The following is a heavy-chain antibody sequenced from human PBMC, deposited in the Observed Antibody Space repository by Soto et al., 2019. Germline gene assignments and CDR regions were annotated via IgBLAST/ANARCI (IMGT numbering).Heavy chain of an antibody. D-gene: IGHD2-2*01. V-gene: IGHV4-59*01. CDR2: IYYSGTT. CDR1: GGSINGYY. CDR3: ARGRGFCSSTSCRGYFDS. Sequence: SETLSLTCTVSGGSINGYYWNWIRQPPGKGLEWIGYIYYSGTTNYNASLKSRVTISVDTSKNQLSLKLTSVTAADTAVYSCARGRGFCSSTSCRGYFDSWGQGILVTVSS. J-gene: IGHJ4*02.